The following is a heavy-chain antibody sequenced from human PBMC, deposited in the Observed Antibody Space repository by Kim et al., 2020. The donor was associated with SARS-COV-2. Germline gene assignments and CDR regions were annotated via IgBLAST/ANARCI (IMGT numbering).Heavy chain of an antibody. Sequence: SETLSLTCTVSGGSVSSGSYYWSWIRQPPGKGLEWIGYIYYSGSTNYNPSLKSRVTISVDTSKNQFSLKLSSVTAADTAVYYCARDEGSGPDYWGQGTLVTVSS. CDR3: ARDEGSGPDY. J-gene: IGHJ4*02. D-gene: IGHD6-19*01. V-gene: IGHV4-61*01. CDR2: IYYSGST. CDR1: GGSVSSGSYY.